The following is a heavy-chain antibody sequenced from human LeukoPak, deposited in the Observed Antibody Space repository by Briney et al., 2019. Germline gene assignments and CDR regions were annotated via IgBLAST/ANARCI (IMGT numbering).Heavy chain of an antibody. CDR2: ISYDGSNK. Sequence: QAGGSLRLSCAASGFTFSSYGMHWVRQAPGKGLEWVAVISYDGSNKYYADSVKGRFTISRGNSKNTLYLQMNSLRAEDTAVYYCAKRPPRTGSSYYFDYWGQGTLVTVSS. CDR1: GFTFSSYG. V-gene: IGHV3-30*18. J-gene: IGHJ4*02. D-gene: IGHD3-10*01. CDR3: AKRPPRTGSSYYFDY.